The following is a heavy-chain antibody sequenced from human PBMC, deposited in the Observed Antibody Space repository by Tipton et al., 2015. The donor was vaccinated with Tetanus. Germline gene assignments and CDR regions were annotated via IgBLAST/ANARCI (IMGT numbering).Heavy chain of an antibody. CDR2: SHYSGST. Sequence: LRLSCNVSGGSISSGDYSWSWIRQPPGKGLEWIGYSHYSGSTSSNPSLKSRVTISLDTSKNQFSLKLTSVTAADTAVYYCARDSYYSSRWSFADYWGQGTLVTVSS. V-gene: IGHV4-61*08. D-gene: IGHD3-22*01. J-gene: IGHJ4*02. CDR3: ARDSYYSSRWSFADY. CDR1: GGSISSGDYS.